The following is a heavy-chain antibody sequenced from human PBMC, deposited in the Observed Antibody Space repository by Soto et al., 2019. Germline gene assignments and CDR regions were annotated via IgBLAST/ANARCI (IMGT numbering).Heavy chain of an antibody. J-gene: IGHJ4*02. V-gene: IGHV4-31*03. CDR2: IYYSGST. CDR1: GGSISNGGYY. Sequence: SETLSLTCTVSGGSISNGGYYWSWIRQHPGKGLEWIGYIYYSGSTYYNPSLKSRVTISVDTSKNQFSLKLSSVTAADTAVYYCARGGITIFGVVIIPDYWGQGTLVTVSS. CDR3: ARGGITIFGVVIIPDY. D-gene: IGHD3-3*01.